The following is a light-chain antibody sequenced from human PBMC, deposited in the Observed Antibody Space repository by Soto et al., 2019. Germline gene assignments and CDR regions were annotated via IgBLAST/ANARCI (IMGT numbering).Light chain of an antibody. V-gene: IGLV2-14*01. CDR1: SSDVGDYNY. Sequence: QSALTQPASVSGSPGQSITISCTGTSSDVGDYNYVSWYQQHPGKAPKLMIFDVSNRPSGVSNRFSGSKSGNTASLTISGRQAEDEADYYCSSYTSSSPRVFGTGTKLTVL. CDR2: DVS. J-gene: IGLJ1*01. CDR3: SSYTSSSPRV.